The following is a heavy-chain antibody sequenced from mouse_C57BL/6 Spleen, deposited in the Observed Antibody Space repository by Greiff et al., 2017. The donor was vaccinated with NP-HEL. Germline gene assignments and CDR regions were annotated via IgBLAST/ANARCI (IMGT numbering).Heavy chain of an antibody. CDR1: GYTFTSYG. Sequence: QVQLKESGAELARPGASVKLSCKASGYTFTSYGISWVKQRTGQGLEWIGEIYPRSGNTYYNEKFKGKATLTADKSSSTAYMELRSLTSEDSAVYFCARRYYYGSSYPAMDYWGQGTSVTVSS. V-gene: IGHV1-81*01. CDR2: IYPRSGNT. J-gene: IGHJ4*01. CDR3: ARRYYYGSSYPAMDY. D-gene: IGHD1-1*01.